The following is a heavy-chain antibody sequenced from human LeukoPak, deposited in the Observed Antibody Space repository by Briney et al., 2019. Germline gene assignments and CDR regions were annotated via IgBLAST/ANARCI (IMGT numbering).Heavy chain of an antibody. Sequence: ASVKVSCKAFGYTFTSYYMHWVRQAPGQGLEWMGIINPSGGSTSYAQKFQGRVTMTRDTSTSTVYMELSSLRSEDTAVYYCARDPKDIVVVPAAHYFDYWGQGTLVTVSS. CDR2: INPSGGST. D-gene: IGHD2-2*01. CDR1: GYTFTSYY. CDR3: ARDPKDIVVVPAAHYFDY. V-gene: IGHV1-46*01. J-gene: IGHJ4*02.